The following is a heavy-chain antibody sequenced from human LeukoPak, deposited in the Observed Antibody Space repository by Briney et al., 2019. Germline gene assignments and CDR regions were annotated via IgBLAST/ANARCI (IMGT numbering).Heavy chain of an antibody. CDR2: IKQDGTEK. Sequence: GGSLRLSCAASGFTFSSYAMSWVRQAPGKGLEWVANIKQDGTEKYYVDSVKGRFTISRDNAKNSLYLQMNSLRAEDTAVYYCARDGPYYGSGSYFYFDYWGQGTLVTVSS. CDR3: ARDGPYYGSGSYFYFDY. J-gene: IGHJ4*02. D-gene: IGHD3-10*01. V-gene: IGHV3-7*01. CDR1: GFTFSSYA.